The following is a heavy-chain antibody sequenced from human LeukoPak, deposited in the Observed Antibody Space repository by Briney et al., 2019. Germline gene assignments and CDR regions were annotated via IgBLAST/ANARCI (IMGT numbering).Heavy chain of an antibody. CDR3: ARDRFGEFDY. J-gene: IGHJ4*02. CDR2: IYYSGST. D-gene: IGHD3-10*01. CDR1: GGSVSSGNYY. Sequence: SETLSLTCTVSGGSVSSGNYYWSWIRQPPGKGLEWIGYIYYSGSTNYNPSLKSRVTISLDTSKNQLSLELSSVTAADTAVYYCARDRFGEFDYWGQGTLVTVSS. V-gene: IGHV4-61*01.